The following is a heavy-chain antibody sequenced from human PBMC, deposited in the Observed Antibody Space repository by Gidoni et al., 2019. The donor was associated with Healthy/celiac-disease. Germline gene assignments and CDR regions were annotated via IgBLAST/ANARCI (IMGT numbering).Heavy chain of an antibody. CDR2: ISGSGGST. CDR3: AKSGPYYYDSSGYLPLGFDY. J-gene: IGHJ4*02. CDR1: GFTFSSYA. V-gene: IGHV3-23*01. D-gene: IGHD3-22*01. Sequence: EVQLLESGGGLVQPGGSLRLSCAASGFTFSSYAMSWVRQAPGKGLEWVSAISGSGGSTYYADSVKGRFTISRDNSKNTLYLQMNSLRAEDTAVYYCAKSGPYYYDSSGYLPLGFDYWGQGTLVTVSS.